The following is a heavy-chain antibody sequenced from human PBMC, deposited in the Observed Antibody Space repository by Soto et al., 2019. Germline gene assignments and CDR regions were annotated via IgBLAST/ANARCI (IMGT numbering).Heavy chain of an antibody. D-gene: IGHD6-25*01. V-gene: IGHV4-59*01. CDR2: TYHRGST. J-gene: IGHJ4*02. CDR3: ARIGGYHGPLDY. Sequence: SETLSLTCSVSGVSISSYFWSWIRRAPGRGLEWIGYTYHRGSTNYSPSLRSRVAISLDTSENQFSLKVSSVTAADTAVYYCARIGGYHGPLDYWGQGTPVTVSS. CDR1: GVSISSYF.